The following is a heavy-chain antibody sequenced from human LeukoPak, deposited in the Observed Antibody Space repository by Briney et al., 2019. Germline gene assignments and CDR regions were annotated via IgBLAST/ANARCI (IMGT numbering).Heavy chain of an antibody. CDR1: GFPFYSFG. J-gene: IGHJ5*02. D-gene: IGHD2-15*01. Sequence: GGSLRLSCRGSGFPFYSFGMTWVRQAPGKGLEWVATITGSGGGTYYGESVKGRFTLSRDNSGNIMYLDLDNLRIEDTAVYFCAEDRVCSGGGCLGWLDPWGPGTRVIVSS. CDR3: AEDRVCSGGGCLGWLDP. CDR2: ITGSGGGT. V-gene: IGHV3-23*01.